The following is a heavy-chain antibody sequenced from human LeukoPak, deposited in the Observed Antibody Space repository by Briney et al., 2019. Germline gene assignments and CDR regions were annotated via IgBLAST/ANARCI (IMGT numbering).Heavy chain of an antibody. CDR2: ISYDGSNK. J-gene: IGHJ4*02. CDR3: AKRLAVAGYYFDY. D-gene: IGHD6-19*01. V-gene: IGHV3-30*18. CDR1: GFTFSSYG. Sequence: GGSLRLSCAASGFTFSSYGMHWVRQAPGKGLEWVAVISYDGSNKYYADSVKGRFTISRDNSKNTLYLQMNSLRAEDTAVYYCAKRLAVAGYYFDYWGQGTLVTVSS.